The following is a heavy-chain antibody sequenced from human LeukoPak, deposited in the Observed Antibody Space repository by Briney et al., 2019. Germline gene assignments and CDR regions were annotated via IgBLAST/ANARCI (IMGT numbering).Heavy chain of an antibody. J-gene: IGHJ6*02. CDR1: GFTFDDYA. V-gene: IGHV3-43*02. D-gene: IGHD2-15*01. CDR3: AKDCVARYYYGMDV. Sequence: GGSLRLSCAASGFTFDDYAMHWVRQAPGKGLEWVSLISGGGGSTYYADSVKGRFTISRDNSKNSLYLQMNSLRTEDTALYYCAKDCVARYYYGMDVWGQGTTVTVSS. CDR2: ISGGGGST.